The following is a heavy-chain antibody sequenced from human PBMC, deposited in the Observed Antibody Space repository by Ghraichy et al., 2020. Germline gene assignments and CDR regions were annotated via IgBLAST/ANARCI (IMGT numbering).Heavy chain of an antibody. J-gene: IGHJ5*02. D-gene: IGHD2-21*02. CDR2: IYPGDSDT. CDR3: ARTLAYCGGDCYSNWFDP. Sequence: GESLNISCKGSGYSFTSYWIGWVRQMPGKGLEWMGIIYPGDSDTRYSPSFQGQVTISADKSISTAYLQWSSLKASDTAMYYCARTLAYCGGDCYSNWFDPWGQGTLVTVSS. CDR1: GYSFTSYW. V-gene: IGHV5-51*01.